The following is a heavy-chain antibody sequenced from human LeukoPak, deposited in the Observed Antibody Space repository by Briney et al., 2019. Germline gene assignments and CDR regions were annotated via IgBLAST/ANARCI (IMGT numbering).Heavy chain of an antibody. J-gene: IGHJ4*02. Sequence: ASVKVSCKASGGTFSSYAISWVRQAPGQGLEWMGGIIPIFGTANYAQKFQGRVTITTDESTSTAYMELSSLRSEDMAVYYCARGAVGALYYFDYWGQGTLVTVSS. V-gene: IGHV1-69*05. D-gene: IGHD1-26*01. CDR2: IIPIFGTA. CDR3: ARGAVGALYYFDY. CDR1: GGTFSSYA.